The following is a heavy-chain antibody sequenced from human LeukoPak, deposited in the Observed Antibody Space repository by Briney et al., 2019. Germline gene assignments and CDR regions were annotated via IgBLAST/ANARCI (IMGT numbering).Heavy chain of an antibody. D-gene: IGHD5-12*01. CDR3: ARENSGYDGGFDY. CDR2: ISDVGTT. J-gene: IGHJ4*02. V-gene: IGHV3-48*03. Sequence: GGSLRLSCTTSGFTFRSYEMSWVRQAPGKGLEWGLYISDVGTTYYADSVKGRFTISRDNAKNSLFLQMNSLRAEDTAVYFCARENSGYDGGFDYWGQGTLVTVSS. CDR1: GFTFRSYE.